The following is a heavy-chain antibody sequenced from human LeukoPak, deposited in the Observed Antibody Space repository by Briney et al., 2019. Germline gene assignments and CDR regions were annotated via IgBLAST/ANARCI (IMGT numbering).Heavy chain of an antibody. V-gene: IGHV3-53*01. Sequence: PGGSLRLSCAASGLNVSTNNTNWVRQAPGKGLEWVSAIYRDGSTLNANSVKGRFTISRDSSKNTLYLQMNSLRAEDTAVYYCARGYSSADYWGQGTLVTVSS. D-gene: IGHD5-18*01. J-gene: IGHJ4*02. CDR1: GLNVSTNN. CDR3: ARGYSSADY. CDR2: IYRDGST.